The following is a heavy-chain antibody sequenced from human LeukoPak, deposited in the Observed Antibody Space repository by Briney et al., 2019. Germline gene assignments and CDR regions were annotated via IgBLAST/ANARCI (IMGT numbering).Heavy chain of an antibody. CDR3: AITGKVGPYSSSWYFDY. J-gene: IGHJ4*02. Sequence: RGSLRLSCAASGFTFSSYATSWVRQAPGKGLEWVSAISGSGGSTYYADSVKGRFTISRDNSKNTLYLQMNSLRAEDTAVYYCAITGKVGPYSSSWYFDYWGQGTLVTVSS. CDR2: ISGSGGST. CDR1: GFTFSSYA. V-gene: IGHV3-23*01. D-gene: IGHD6-13*01.